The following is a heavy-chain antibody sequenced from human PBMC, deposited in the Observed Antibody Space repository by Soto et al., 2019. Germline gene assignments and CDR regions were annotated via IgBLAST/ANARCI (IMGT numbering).Heavy chain of an antibody. D-gene: IGHD6-6*01. Sequence: PSETLSLTCTVSGGSISSSSYYWGWIRQPPGKGLEWIGSIYYSGSTYYNPSLKSRVTISVDTSKNQFSLQLSSVTAADTAVYYCARRGNSLSGYYYYYGMDVWGQGTTVTVSS. CDR3: ARRGNSLSGYYYYYGMDV. CDR1: GGSISSSSYY. J-gene: IGHJ6*02. V-gene: IGHV4-39*01. CDR2: IYYSGST.